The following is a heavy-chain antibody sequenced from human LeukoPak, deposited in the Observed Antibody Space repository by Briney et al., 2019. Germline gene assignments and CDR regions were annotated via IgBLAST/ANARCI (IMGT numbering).Heavy chain of an antibody. CDR1: GFTFSSYA. D-gene: IGHD3-10*01. J-gene: IGHJ5*02. Sequence: PGGSLRLSCAASGFTFSSYAMSWVRQAPGKGLEWVASINQDGGEIHYVESVKGRFTISRDNAKNSLYLQMNSLTAEDTAVHYCVRAHHPGGWFDPWGQGTLVTVSS. CDR3: VRAHHPGGWFDP. V-gene: IGHV3-7*04. CDR2: INQDGGEI.